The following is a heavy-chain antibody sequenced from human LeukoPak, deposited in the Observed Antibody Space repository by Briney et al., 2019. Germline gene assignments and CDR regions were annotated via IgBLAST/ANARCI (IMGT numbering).Heavy chain of an antibody. V-gene: IGHV1-69*05. J-gene: IGHJ6*03. D-gene: IGHD3-3*01. CDR2: IIPIFGTA. CDR3: ARASWNYDFWSGYYTGGHYYMDV. CDR1: GGTFSSYA. Sequence: GASVKVSCKASGGTFSSYAISWVRQAPGQGLEWMGGIIPIFGTANYAQKFQGRVTITTDESTSTAYMELSSLRSEDTAVYYCARASWNYDFWSGYYTGGHYYMDVWGKGTTVTVSS.